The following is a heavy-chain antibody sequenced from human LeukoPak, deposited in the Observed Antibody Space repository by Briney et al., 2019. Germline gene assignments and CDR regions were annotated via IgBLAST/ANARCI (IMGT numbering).Heavy chain of an antibody. D-gene: IGHD6-19*01. J-gene: IGHJ4*02. V-gene: IGHV3-21*01. CDR1: GFTFSRYS. Sequence: PGGSLRLSCAASGFTFSRYSMNWVRQAPGKGLEWVSSISSSSNYKYYADSVKGRFTISRDNAKNSLSLQMNSLRAEDTAVYYCVRVEGAVVDYWGQGTLVTVSS. CDR3: VRVEGAVVDY. CDR2: ISSSSNYK.